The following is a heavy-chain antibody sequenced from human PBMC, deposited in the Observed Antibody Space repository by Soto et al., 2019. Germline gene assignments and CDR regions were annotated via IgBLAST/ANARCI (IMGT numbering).Heavy chain of an antibody. D-gene: IGHD6-13*01. CDR2: IYYSGST. Sequence: SETLSLTRTVSGGSISSGDYYWSWIRQPPGKGLEWIGYIYYSGSTYYNPSLKSRVTISVDTSKNQFSLKLSSVTAADTAVYYCARDLAAGTLMDVWGQGTTVTVSS. J-gene: IGHJ6*02. CDR3: ARDLAAGTLMDV. CDR1: GGSISSGDYY. V-gene: IGHV4-30-4*01.